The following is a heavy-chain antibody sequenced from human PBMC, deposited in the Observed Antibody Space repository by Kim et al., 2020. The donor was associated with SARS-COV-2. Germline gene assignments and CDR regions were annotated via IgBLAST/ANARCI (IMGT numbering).Heavy chain of an antibody. V-gene: IGHV4-34*01. J-gene: IGHJ5*02. D-gene: IGHD3-16*01. CDR1: GGSFSGYY. Sequence: SETLSLTCAVYGGSFSGYYWSWIRQPPGKGLEWIGEINHSGSTNYNPSLKSRVTISVDTSKNQFSLKLSSVTAADTAVYYCARGVRRGVSNWFDPWGQGTLVTVSS. CDR3: ARGVRRGVSNWFDP. CDR2: INHSGST.